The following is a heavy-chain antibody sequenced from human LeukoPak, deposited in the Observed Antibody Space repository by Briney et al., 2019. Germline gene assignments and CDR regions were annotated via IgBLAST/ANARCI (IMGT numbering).Heavy chain of an antibody. D-gene: IGHD5-18*01. Sequence: AASVRVSCKASGYTFTDYYMHWVRQAPGQGLEWMGRINPNSGGTNYAQEFQGRVTMTRDTSISTAYMELSRLRSDDTAVYYCARGGDTPMGTFDYWGQGTLVTVSS. V-gene: IGHV1-2*06. CDR1: GYTFTDYY. CDR3: ARGGDTPMGTFDY. J-gene: IGHJ4*02. CDR2: INPNSGGT.